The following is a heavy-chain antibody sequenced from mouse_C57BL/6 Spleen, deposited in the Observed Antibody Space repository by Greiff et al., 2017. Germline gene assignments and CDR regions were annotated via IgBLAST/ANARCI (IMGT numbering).Heavy chain of an antibody. CDR2: IHPNSGSI. CDR1: GYTFTSYW. D-gene: IGHD1-1*01. V-gene: IGHV1-64*01. Sequence: QVQLQQPGAELVKPGASVKLSCKASGYTFTSYWMHWVKQRPGQGLEWIGMIHPNSGSINYNEKFKGKATLTVDKSSSTAYMQLSSLTSEDSAVYYCARQGITTVVDYWGQGTTLTVSS. CDR3: ARQGITTVVDY. J-gene: IGHJ2*01.